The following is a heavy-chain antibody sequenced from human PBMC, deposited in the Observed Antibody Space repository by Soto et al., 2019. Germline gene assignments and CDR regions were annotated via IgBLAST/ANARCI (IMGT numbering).Heavy chain of an antibody. J-gene: IGHJ3*02. CDR3: ARDMLSSWGSPGAFDI. D-gene: IGHD6-13*01. CDR1: GFTVSSNY. Sequence: EVQLVESGGGLIQPGGSLRLSCAASGFTVSSNYMSWVRQAPGKGLERVSVIYSGGSTYYADSVKGRFTISRDNSKNTLYLQMNSLRAEDTAVYYCARDMLSSWGSPGAFDIWGQGTMVTVSS. V-gene: IGHV3-53*01. CDR2: IYSGGST.